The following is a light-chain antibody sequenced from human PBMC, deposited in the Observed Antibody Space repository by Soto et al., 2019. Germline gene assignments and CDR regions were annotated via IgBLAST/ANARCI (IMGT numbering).Light chain of an antibody. J-gene: IGLJ2*01. Sequence: QSALTQPASVSGSPGQTITISCTGTSSDIGFYNYVSWYQQRPGKAPKLMIYDVTDRPSGVSNRFSGSKSGNTASLTISGLQAEDEGDSYCTAYTTRDTWLFGGGTKLTV. CDR2: DVT. V-gene: IGLV2-14*01. CDR1: SSDIGFYNY. CDR3: TAYTTRDTWL.